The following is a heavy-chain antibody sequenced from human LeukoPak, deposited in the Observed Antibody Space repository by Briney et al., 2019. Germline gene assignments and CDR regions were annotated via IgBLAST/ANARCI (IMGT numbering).Heavy chain of an antibody. V-gene: IGHV3-43*01. Sequence: GGSLRLSCAASGFTFDRFTIHWVRQTPGKGLEWVSLINRRGHTFYADSVKGRFTISRDNSRNSVFLQMNSLRAEDTAVYYCAREGDWNYWGYYYYMDVWGKGTTVTVSS. CDR3: AREGDWNYWGYYYYMDV. D-gene: IGHD1-7*01. J-gene: IGHJ6*03. CDR1: GFTFDRFT. CDR2: INRRGHT.